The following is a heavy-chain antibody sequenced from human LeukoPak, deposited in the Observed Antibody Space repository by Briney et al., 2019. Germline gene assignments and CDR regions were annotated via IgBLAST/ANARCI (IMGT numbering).Heavy chain of an antibody. CDR1: GYTFNYFA. CDR3: ARDIDNWNRGLGY. Sequence: ASVKVSCKASGYTFNYFAMHWVRQAPGQRPEWMGCINVDNDDTRYSQKFQGRVTMTRDTSTSTVYMELSSLRSEDTAVYYCARDIDNWNRGLGYWGQGTLVTVSS. D-gene: IGHD1-20*01. V-gene: IGHV1-3*01. J-gene: IGHJ4*02. CDR2: INVDNDDT.